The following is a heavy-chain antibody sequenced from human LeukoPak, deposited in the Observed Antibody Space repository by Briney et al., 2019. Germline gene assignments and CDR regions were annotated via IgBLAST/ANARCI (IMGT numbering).Heavy chain of an antibody. CDR3: ARDQYDTWSRRGNFDS. V-gene: IGHV3-21*01. D-gene: IGHD3-3*01. CDR2: ISSSSSYI. Sequence: GGSLRLSCAASGFTFSSYSMNWVRQAPGKGLEWVSSISSSSSYIYYADSVKGRFTISRDNAKNSLYLQMNSLRAEDTAVYYCARDQYDTWSRRGNFDSWGQGTLVIVSS. CDR1: GFTFSSYS. J-gene: IGHJ4*02.